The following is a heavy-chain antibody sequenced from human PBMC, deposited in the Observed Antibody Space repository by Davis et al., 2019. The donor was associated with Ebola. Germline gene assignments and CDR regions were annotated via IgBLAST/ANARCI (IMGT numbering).Heavy chain of an antibody. Sequence: PSETLSLTCTVSGGSISSSSYYWGWIRQPPGKGLEWIGSIYYSGSTYYNPSLKSRVTISVDTSKNQFSLKLSSVTAADTAVYYCARVLRFSGGMDVWGQGTTVTVSS. CDR3: ARVLRFSGGMDV. CDR2: IYYSGST. J-gene: IGHJ6*02. CDR1: GGSISSSSYY. V-gene: IGHV4-39*07. D-gene: IGHD3-3*01.